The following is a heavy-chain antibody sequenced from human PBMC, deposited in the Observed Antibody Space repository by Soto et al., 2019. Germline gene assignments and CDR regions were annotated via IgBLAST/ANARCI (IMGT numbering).Heavy chain of an antibody. CDR3: AKSRYSDSSGDFYDY. D-gene: IGHD3-22*01. J-gene: IGHJ4*02. CDR2: IGGSGRTT. CDR1: AFTFNNYA. V-gene: IGHV3-23*01. Sequence: GGSLRLSCAASAFTFNNYAMSRVRQAPGKGLEWVSGIGGSGRTTYYADSVKGRFTISRDNSNNTLFLQMNSLRAEDTAVYYCAKSRYSDSSGDFYDYWGQGTLVTVSS.